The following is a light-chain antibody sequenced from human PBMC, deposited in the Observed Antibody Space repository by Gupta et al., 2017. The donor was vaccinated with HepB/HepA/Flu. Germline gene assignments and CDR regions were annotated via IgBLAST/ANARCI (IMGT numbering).Light chain of an antibody. CDR3: GTWDGSLSAGV. Sequence: QSVLTQPPSASAAPGQKVTISCSGSSSNIGSNYVSWYQQLPGTAPKLLIYDDNKRPSGIPDRYSGSKSGTSATLAITGLQTGDEADYYCGTWDGSLSAGVFGGGTKLTVL. CDR1: SSNIGSNY. J-gene: IGLJ3*02. V-gene: IGLV1-51*01. CDR2: DDN.